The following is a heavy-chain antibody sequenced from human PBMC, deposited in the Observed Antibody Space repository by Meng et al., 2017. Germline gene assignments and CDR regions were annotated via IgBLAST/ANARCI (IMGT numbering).Heavy chain of an antibody. V-gene: IGHV4-61*02. J-gene: IGHJ4*02. CDR1: GGSISSGSYY. CDR2: IYTSGST. D-gene: IGHD3-10*01. Sequence: SETLSLTCTVSGGSISSGSYYWSWIRQPARKGLEWIGRIYTSGSTNYNPSLKSRVTISVDTSKNQFSLKLSSVTAADTAVYYCARDTRYGSGSYVDYWGQGTLVTVSS. CDR3: ARDTRYGSGSYVDY.